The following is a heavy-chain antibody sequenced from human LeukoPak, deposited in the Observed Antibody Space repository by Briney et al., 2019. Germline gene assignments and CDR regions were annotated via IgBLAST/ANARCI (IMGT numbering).Heavy chain of an antibody. V-gene: IGHV1-8*01. D-gene: IGHD6-13*01. CDR2: MNPNSGNT. CDR1: GYTFTSYD. J-gene: IGHJ4*01. Sequence: ASVKVSCKASGYTFTSYDINWVRQATGQGLEWMGWMNPNSGNTGYAQKFQGRVTMTRNTSISTAYMELSSLRSEDTAVYYCARGRRVEQQLNYWGHGTLVTASS. CDR3: ARGRRVEQQLNY.